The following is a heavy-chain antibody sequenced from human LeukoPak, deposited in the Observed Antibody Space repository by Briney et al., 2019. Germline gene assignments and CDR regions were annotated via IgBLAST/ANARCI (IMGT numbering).Heavy chain of an antibody. V-gene: IGHV4-30-2*01. Sequence: PSQTLSLTCTVSGASISSGGYYWRWIRQPPGKGLEWIGYIYHSASTYYHPSLKRRFTISVDRSKNQFSLKLSSVTAADTAVYYCARGGDPALHYDFWSGNYFDYWGQGTLVTVSS. CDR2: IYHSAST. CDR1: GASISSGGYY. J-gene: IGHJ4*02. CDR3: ARGGDPALHYDFWSGNYFDY. D-gene: IGHD3-3*01.